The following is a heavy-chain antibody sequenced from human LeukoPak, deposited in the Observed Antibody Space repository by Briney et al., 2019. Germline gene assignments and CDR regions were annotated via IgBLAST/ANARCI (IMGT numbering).Heavy chain of an antibody. CDR2: IYYSGST. V-gene: IGHV4-59*01. J-gene: IGHJ4*02. CDR1: GGSFNDYY. CDR3: ARNSDYYGSGSYDY. D-gene: IGHD3-10*01. Sequence: SETLSLTCDVSGGSFNDYYWSWIRQPPGKGLEWIGYIYYSGSTNYNPSLKSRVTISVDTSKNQFSLKLSSVTAADTAVYYCARNSDYYGSGSYDYWGQGTLVTVSS.